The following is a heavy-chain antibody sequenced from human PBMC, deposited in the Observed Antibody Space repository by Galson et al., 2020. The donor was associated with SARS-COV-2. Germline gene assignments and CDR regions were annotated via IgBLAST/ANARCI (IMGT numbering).Heavy chain of an antibody. J-gene: IGHJ4*02. CDR3: ARDSGVSRVAEWSPRS. Sequence: GGSLTLSCAASGFTFSRYGMHWVRQAPGKGLEWVAVIWYDGSNKYYTDSVTGRFTISRDNSKNTLYLQMNSLRAEDTAVYHCARDSGVSRVAEWSPRSRGQGPLVTVSS. CDR2: IWYDGSNK. V-gene: IGHV3-33*01. CDR1: GFTFSRYG. D-gene: IGHD3-16*01.